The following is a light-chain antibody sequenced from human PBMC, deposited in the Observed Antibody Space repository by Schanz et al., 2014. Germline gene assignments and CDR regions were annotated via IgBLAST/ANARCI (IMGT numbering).Light chain of an antibody. CDR3: QQRSQWPPLT. J-gene: IGKJ4*01. CDR2: GAS. Sequence: IVMTQSPATLSLSPGERATLSCRAGQTVISNLAWYQQKPGQAPRLLIYGASTRATGIPARFSGSGSGTEFTLTINSLEPEDFAVYYCQQRSQWPPLTFGGGTKVEIK. CDR1: QTVISN. V-gene: IGKV3-15*01.